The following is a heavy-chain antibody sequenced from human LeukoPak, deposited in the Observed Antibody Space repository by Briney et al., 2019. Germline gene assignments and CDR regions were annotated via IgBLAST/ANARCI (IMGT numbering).Heavy chain of an antibody. CDR2: ISGGGNTT. CDR1: GFTFSSFT. D-gene: IGHD3-10*01. J-gene: IGHJ6*02. Sequence: GGSLRLSCAASGFTFSSFTMSWVRLAPGKGLERVSTISGGGNTTFYADFVRGRFTTSRDNSKNTLDLQMNSLRVEDTAVYYCAKERALLWFGQFSRGCMDVWGQGTTVSVSS. CDR3: AKERALLWFGQFSRGCMDV. V-gene: IGHV3-23*01.